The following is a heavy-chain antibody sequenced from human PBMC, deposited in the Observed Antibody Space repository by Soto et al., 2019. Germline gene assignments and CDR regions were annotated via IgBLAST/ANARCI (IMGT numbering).Heavy chain of an antibody. J-gene: IGHJ6*03. CDR1: GFTFSSYW. CDR2: IKQDGSEK. D-gene: IGHD3-3*01. Sequence: PGGSLRLSCAASGFTFSSYWMSWVRQAPGKGLEWVANIKQDGSEKYYVDSVKGRFTISRDNAKNSLYLQMNSLRAEDTAVYYCARKYYDFWSGYYSPYYYMDVWGKGTTVTVSS. CDR3: ARKYYDFWSGYYSPYYYMDV. V-gene: IGHV3-7*01.